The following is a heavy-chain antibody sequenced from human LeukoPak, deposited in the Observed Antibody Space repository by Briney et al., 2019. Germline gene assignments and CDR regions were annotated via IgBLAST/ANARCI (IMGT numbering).Heavy chain of an antibody. J-gene: IGHJ4*01. CDR3: PRDNHYYCSGSYDY. CDR2: ILYDGSNY. V-gene: IGHV3-33*01. D-gene: IGHD3-10*01. Sequence: GRFLKLSCAASGLTFSSHGMHWARQAPGKGLEWVAVILYDGSNYYYEDSVKGRFIISRDNSKNTLYLQMNSLRAEDTAVYYCPRDNHYYCSGSYDYWGQGTLVT. CDR1: GLTFSSHG.